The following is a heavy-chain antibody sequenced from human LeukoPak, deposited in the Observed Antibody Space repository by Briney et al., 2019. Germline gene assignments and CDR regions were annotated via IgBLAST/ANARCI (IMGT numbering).Heavy chain of an antibody. CDR2: IIPIFGTA. CDR1: GGTFSSYA. V-gene: IGHV1-69*13. D-gene: IGHD3-22*01. CDR3: AIAYYYDSSGQTHAFDI. Sequence: ASVKVSCKASGGTFSSYAISWVRQAPGQGLEWMGGIIPIFGTANYAQKFQGRVTITADESTSTAYMELRSLRSDDTAVYYCAIAYYYDSSGQTHAFDIWGQGTMVTVSS. J-gene: IGHJ3*02.